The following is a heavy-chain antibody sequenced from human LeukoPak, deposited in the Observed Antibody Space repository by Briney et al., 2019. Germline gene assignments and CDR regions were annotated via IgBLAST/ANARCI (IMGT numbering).Heavy chain of an antibody. D-gene: IGHD6-13*01. CDR3: ATNGYSSSWPLGDYYYYMDV. J-gene: IGHJ6*03. Sequence: SVKVSCKASGYTFTGYYMHWVRQAPGQGLEWMGGIVPIFGTANYAQKFQGRVTITTDESTSTACMELSGLRSEDTAVYYCATNGYSSSWPLGDYYYYMDVWGKGTTVTVSS. V-gene: IGHV1-69*05. CDR2: IVPIFGTA. CDR1: GYTFTGYY.